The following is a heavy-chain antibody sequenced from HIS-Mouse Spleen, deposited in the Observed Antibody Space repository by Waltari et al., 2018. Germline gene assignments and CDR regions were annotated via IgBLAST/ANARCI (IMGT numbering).Heavy chain of an antibody. V-gene: IGHV3-30*04. J-gene: IGHJ4*02. D-gene: IGHD7-27*01. CDR2: ISYDGSNK. CDR1: GFTFSSYA. CDR3: ARKELGIDY. Sequence: QVQLVESGGGVVQPGRSLRLSCAASGFTFSSYAMHWVRQAPGKGLEWVAVISYDGSNKDYADSVKGRFTISRDNSKNTLYLQMNSLRAEDTAVYYCARKELGIDYWGQGTLVTVSS.